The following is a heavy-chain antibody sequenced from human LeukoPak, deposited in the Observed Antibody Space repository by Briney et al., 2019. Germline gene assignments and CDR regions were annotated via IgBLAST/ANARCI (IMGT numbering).Heavy chain of an antibody. D-gene: IGHD3-22*01. CDR1: GFTFDDYG. V-gene: IGHV3-20*04. Sequence: GGSLRLSCAASGFTFDDYGRSWVRQAPGKGLEWVSGINWNGGSTGYADSVKGRFTISRDNAKNSLYLQMNSLRAEDTALYYCARDKRTYYYDSSRWFDPWGQGTLVTVSS. CDR3: ARDKRTYYYDSSRWFDP. CDR2: INWNGGST. J-gene: IGHJ5*02.